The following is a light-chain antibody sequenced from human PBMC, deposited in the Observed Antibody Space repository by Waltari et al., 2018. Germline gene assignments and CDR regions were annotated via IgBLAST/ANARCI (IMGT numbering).Light chain of an antibody. CDR1: QSISNY. Sequence: EIVLTQSPGTLSLSPGERATLSCRARQSISNYLAWYQQKPGQAPRLLIYHASSRASGIPDRFSGSGSGTDFSLTISRLEPEDFAVYYCQHYESLPVTFGQGTKVEIK. CDR3: QHYESLPVT. CDR2: HAS. J-gene: IGKJ1*01. V-gene: IGKV3-20*01.